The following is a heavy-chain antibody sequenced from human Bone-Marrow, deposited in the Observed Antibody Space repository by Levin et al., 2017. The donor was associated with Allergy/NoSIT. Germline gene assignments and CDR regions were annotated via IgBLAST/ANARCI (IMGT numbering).Heavy chain of an antibody. Sequence: PGGSLRLSCAASGFTFSSYAMHWVRQAPGKGLEWVAVISYDGSNKYYADSVKGRFTISRDNSKNTLYLQMNSLRAEDTAVYYCARGGKWELLSSWGDYWGQGTLVTVSS. D-gene: IGHD1-26*01. CDR1: GFTFSSYA. CDR3: ARGGKWELLSSWGDY. V-gene: IGHV3-30*04. J-gene: IGHJ4*02. CDR2: ISYDGSNK.